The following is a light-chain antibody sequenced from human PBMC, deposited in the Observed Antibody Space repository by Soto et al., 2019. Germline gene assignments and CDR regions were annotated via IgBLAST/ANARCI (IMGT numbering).Light chain of an antibody. CDR1: QSVSSSY. CDR3: QQYNNWSMYT. V-gene: IGKV3-20*01. CDR2: GAS. J-gene: IGKJ2*01. Sequence: EIVLTQSPGTLSLSPGERATLSCRASQSVSSSYLAWYQQKPGQAPRLLIYGASSRATGIPDRFSGSGSGTEFTLTISSLQSEDFAVYYCQQYNNWSMYTFGQGTKLEIK.